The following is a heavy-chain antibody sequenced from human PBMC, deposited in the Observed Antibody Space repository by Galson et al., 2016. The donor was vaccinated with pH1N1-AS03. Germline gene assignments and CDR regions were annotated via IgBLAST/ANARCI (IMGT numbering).Heavy chain of an antibody. CDR1: GFTFSDYY. Sequence: SLRLSCAASGFTFSDYYMTWIRQSPGKGLEWLSYISSGGVTVYYADSVKGRITVSRDNAKNSLSLQMNSLRAEDTAVYYCARGNYDFWGMDVWGQGTTVTVSS. V-gene: IGHV3-11*01. J-gene: IGHJ6*02. CDR3: ARGNYDFWGMDV. D-gene: IGHD3-3*01. CDR2: ISSGGVTV.